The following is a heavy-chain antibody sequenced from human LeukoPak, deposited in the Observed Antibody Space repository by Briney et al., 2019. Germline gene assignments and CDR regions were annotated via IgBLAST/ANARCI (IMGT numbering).Heavy chain of an antibody. CDR3: AKDAVNWNPGHLDS. D-gene: IGHD1-1*01. Sequence: GGSLRLSCVASTFTFKNYAMSWVRQAPGKGLEWVSTISDNSDTIYYADSVRGRFTISRDNSKNTLYLQMNSLRVEDTAVYFCAKDAVNWNPGHLDSWGQGTLVTVSS. J-gene: IGHJ4*02. CDR2: ISDNSDTI. V-gene: IGHV3-23*01. CDR1: TFTFKNYA.